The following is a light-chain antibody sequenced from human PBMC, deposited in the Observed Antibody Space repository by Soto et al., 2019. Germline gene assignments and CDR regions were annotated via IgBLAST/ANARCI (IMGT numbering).Light chain of an antibody. Sequence: IQMTQSPSTLSASVGDTVTITCRASQSISAAWLAWYQQKPGKAPELLISDASSLNAGVPPRFSGSGSGTEFTLTIANLQPDDFATYYCQQYTNYWTFGQGTKVEI. CDR3: QQYTNYWT. V-gene: IGKV1-5*01. CDR1: QSISAAW. CDR2: DAS. J-gene: IGKJ1*01.